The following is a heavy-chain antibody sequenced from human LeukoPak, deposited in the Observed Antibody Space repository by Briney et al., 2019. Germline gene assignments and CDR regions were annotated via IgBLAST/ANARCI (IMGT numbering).Heavy chain of an antibody. Sequence: GGSLRLSCAASGFTFSSYGMHWVRQAPGKGLEWVAVIWHDGSNKYYADSVKGRFTISRDNSKNTLYLQMNSLRAEDTAVYYCARDLGSDYGGENWFDPWGQGTLVTVSS. CDR1: GFTFSSYG. D-gene: IGHD4-17*01. J-gene: IGHJ5*02. V-gene: IGHV3-33*01. CDR3: ARDLGSDYGGENWFDP. CDR2: IWHDGSNK.